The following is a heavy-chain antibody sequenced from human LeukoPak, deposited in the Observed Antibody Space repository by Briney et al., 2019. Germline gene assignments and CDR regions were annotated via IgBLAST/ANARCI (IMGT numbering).Heavy chain of an antibody. Sequence: AGSLRLSCAASGFTISSYCMNWVRQQAGKGLEWVSSIISSSSYIYYADLVKGRFIISRDNAKNSLYLQMNSLRAEDTAVYYWARDYYGDYALDYWGQGTLVTVSS. CDR1: GFTISSYC. CDR2: IISSSSYI. CDR3: ARDYYGDYALDY. J-gene: IGHJ4*02. D-gene: IGHD4-17*01. V-gene: IGHV3-21*01.